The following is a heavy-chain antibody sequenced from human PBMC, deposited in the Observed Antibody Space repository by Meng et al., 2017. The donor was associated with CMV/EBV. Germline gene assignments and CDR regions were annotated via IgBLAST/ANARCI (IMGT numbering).Heavy chain of an antibody. D-gene: IGHD3-22*01. CDR2: ISSSGSTI. J-gene: IGHJ6*02. V-gene: IGHV3-48*03. Sequence: GESLKISCAASGFTFSSYEMNWVRQAPGKGLEWVSYISSSGSTIYYADSVKGRFTISRDNAKNTLYLQMNSLRAEDTAVYYCAKDRGYYDSSGYNPMGDYYGMDVWGQGTTVTVS. CDR3: AKDRGYYDSSGYNPMGDYYGMDV. CDR1: GFTFSSYE.